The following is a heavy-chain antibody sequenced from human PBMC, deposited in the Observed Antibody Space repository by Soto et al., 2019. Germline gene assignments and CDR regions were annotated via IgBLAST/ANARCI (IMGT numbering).Heavy chain of an antibody. J-gene: IGHJ5*02. V-gene: IGHV4-34*01. CDR1: GGYFSGYY. D-gene: IGHD2-15*01. CDR2: INHSGST. Sequence: SETLSLTSAVYGGYFSGYYWSWIRQPPGKGLEWIGEINHSGSTNYNPSLKSRVTISVDTSKNQFSLKLSSVTAADTAVYYCASVPIVVVAATGGEDWFDPWGQGTLVTVSS. CDR3: ASVPIVVVAATGGEDWFDP.